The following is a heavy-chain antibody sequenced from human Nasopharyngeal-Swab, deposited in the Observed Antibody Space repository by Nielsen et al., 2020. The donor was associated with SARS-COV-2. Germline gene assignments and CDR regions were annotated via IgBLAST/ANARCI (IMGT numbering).Heavy chain of an antibody. J-gene: IGHJ4*02. D-gene: IGHD3-22*01. V-gene: IGHV2-5*02. CDR1: GFPLSTSGVG. Sequence: SGPTLPQPKQTLTLTCTFPGFPLSTSGVGVGRIRQPPGKALEWHALIYWDDDKRYSPSLKSRLTITKDTSKNQVVLTMTNMDPVDTATYYCAHRGVVVTYFDYWGQGTLVTVSS. CDR2: IYWDDDK. CDR3: AHRGVVVTYFDY.